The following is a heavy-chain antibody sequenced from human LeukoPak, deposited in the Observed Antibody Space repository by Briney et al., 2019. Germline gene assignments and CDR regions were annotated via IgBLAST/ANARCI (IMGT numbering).Heavy chain of an antibody. J-gene: IGHJ4*02. CDR1: GFTFSTYA. Sequence: TGRSLRLSCAASGFTFSTYAMHWVRQAPGKGLEWVAVISYDGSNKYYADAVKGRFIISRDNAKNSLYLQMNSLRAEDTAVYYCARGLHNWNYGYYFDYWGRGTLVTVSS. CDR3: ARGLHNWNYGYYFDY. D-gene: IGHD1-7*01. CDR2: ISYDGSNK. V-gene: IGHV3-30-3*01.